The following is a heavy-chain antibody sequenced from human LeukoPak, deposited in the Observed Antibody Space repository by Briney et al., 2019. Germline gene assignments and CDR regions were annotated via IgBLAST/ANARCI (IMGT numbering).Heavy chain of an antibody. J-gene: IGHJ4*02. D-gene: IGHD1-26*01. Sequence: PSETLSLTCTVSGGSISSYYWTWIRQPAGKGLEWIGRFYSTGSTNYNPSLKSRVTMSVDKSKNQFSLKLSSVTAAETAVYYCARDQYSGSLDYWGQGTLVTVSS. CDR1: GGSISSYY. V-gene: IGHV4-4*07. CDR2: FYSTGST. CDR3: ARDQYSGSLDY.